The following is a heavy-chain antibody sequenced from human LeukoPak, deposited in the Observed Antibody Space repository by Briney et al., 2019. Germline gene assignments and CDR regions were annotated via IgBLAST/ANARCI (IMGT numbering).Heavy chain of an antibody. V-gene: IGHV3-21*01. CDR3: ATDPPYSGTAYFNF. J-gene: IGHJ4*02. D-gene: IGHD1-26*01. CDR2: IIPNSNYK. Sequence: GGSLRLSCTASGFTFNTYTMNWVRQAPGKGLQWVSSIIPNSNYKYYEDSVRGRFIISRDNAKNSLYLQMDSLRAEDTAIYYCATDPPYSGTAYFNFWGQGTLVTVSS. CDR1: GFTFNTYT.